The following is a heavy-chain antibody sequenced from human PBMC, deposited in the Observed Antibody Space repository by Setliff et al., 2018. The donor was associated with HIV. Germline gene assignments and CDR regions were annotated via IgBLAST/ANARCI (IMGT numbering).Heavy chain of an antibody. CDR2: ISAYNVNT. CDR3: ARGTTPLGWFDP. D-gene: IGHD2-2*01. J-gene: IGHJ5*02. CDR1: GYSFTSYG. Sequence: ASVKVSCKASGYSFTSYGVNWVRQAPGQGLEWMGWISAYNVNTNYAQKLQGRVTRTTDTSTSTAYMELRSLRSDDTAVYYCARGTTPLGWFDPWGQGTLVTAPQ. V-gene: IGHV1-18*01.